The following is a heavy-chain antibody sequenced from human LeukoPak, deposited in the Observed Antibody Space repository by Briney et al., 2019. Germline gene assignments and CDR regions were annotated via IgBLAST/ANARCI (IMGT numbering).Heavy chain of an antibody. Sequence: GGSLRLSCTASGFSFSGHWTHWARQLPGKGLVWVSRISPTGSTTSYADSVKGRFTVSRDNAKNSLYLQMNSLRAEDTALYHCARNNGMDVWGQGTTVIVSS. CDR2: ISPTGSTT. J-gene: IGHJ6*02. V-gene: IGHV3-74*01. CDR1: GFSFSGHW. CDR3: ARNNGMDV.